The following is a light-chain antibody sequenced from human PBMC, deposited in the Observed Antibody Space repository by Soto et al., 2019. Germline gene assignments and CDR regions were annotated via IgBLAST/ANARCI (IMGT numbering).Light chain of an antibody. CDR3: SSYSSSSTSYV. CDR2: DVS. CDR1: SSDVGGYNY. V-gene: IGLV2-14*01. J-gene: IGLJ1*01. Sequence: QSVLTQPASVSGSPGQSITISCTGTSSDVGGYNYVSWYQQHRGKAPKLMIYDVSNRPSGVSNRFSGSKSGNTASLTTSGLQAEDEADYYCSSYSSSSTSYVFGTGTKVTVL.